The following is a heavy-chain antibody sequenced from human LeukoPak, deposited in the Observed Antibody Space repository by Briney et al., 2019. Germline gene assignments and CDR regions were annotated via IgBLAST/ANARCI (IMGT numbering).Heavy chain of an antibody. CDR1: GGSISSYY. CDR2: IYYSGST. D-gene: IGHD6-13*01. CDR3: ATRSAAAGDDYYFDY. J-gene: IGHJ4*02. Sequence: SETLSLTCTVSGGSISSYYWSWIRQPPGKGLEWIGYIYYSGSTNYNPSLKSRVTISVDTSKNQFSLKLSSVTAADTAVYYYATRSAAAGDDYYFDYWGQGTLVTVSS. V-gene: IGHV4-59*01.